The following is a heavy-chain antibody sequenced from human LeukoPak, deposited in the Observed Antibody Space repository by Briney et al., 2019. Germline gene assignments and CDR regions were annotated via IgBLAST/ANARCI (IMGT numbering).Heavy chain of an antibody. Sequence: ASVKVSCKASGYTFTSYGISWVRQAPGQGLEWMGWISAYSGNINYAQSFQGRVAMTTDTSTSTAYMELRGLRSDDTAVYYCARGARHTSGYYFDYWGQGTLVTVSS. CDR2: ISAYSGNI. D-gene: IGHD5-12*01. V-gene: IGHV1-18*01. CDR3: ARGARHTSGYYFDY. CDR1: GYTFTSYG. J-gene: IGHJ4*02.